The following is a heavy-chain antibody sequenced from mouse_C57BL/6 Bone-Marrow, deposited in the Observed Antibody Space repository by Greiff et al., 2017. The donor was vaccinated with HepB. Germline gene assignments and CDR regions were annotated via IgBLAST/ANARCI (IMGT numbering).Heavy chain of an antibody. V-gene: IGHV5-15*05. CDR1: GFTFSDYG. J-gene: IGHJ4*01. CDR2: ISNLAYSI. D-gene: IGHD2-4*01. Sequence: EVHLVESGGALVQPGGSLKLSCAASGFTFSDYGMAWVRQAPRKGPEWVAFISNLAYSIYYADTVTGRFTISRENAKNTLYLEMSSLRSEDTAMYYCARHENYGIEDYWGQGTSVTVSS. CDR3: ARHENYGIEDY.